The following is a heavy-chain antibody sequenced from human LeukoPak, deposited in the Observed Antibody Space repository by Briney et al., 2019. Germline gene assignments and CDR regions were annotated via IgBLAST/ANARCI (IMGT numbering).Heavy chain of an antibody. CDR2: INHSGST. CDR1: GGSFSGYY. Sequence: SETLSPTCAVYGGSFSGYYWSWIRQPPGKGLEWIGEINHSGSTNYNPSLKSRVTISVDTCKNQLSLKLSYVTAADTAVYYCARVSRTISVAPPDVWGQGTTVTVSS. CDR3: ARVSRTISVAPPDV. J-gene: IGHJ6*02. V-gene: IGHV4-34*01. D-gene: IGHD6-19*01.